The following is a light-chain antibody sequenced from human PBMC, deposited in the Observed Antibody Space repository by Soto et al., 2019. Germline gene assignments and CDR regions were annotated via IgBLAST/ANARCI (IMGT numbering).Light chain of an antibody. CDR2: GAS. CDR1: QSVSSSY. J-gene: IGKJ1*01. Sequence: EIVLTQSPGTLSLSPGERATLSCRASQSVSSSYLAWYQQKPGQAPRFLIYGASSRATGIPDRFSGSGSGTDFTLTISRLEPEDFAVYYCQQYGSSRWTFGQGTKVEIK. V-gene: IGKV3-20*01. CDR3: QQYGSSRWT.